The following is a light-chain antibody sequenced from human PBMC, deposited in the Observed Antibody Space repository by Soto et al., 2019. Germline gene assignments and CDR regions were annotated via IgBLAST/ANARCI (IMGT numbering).Light chain of an antibody. J-gene: IGKJ1*01. CDR3: QHYNTWPWT. CDR2: GAS. V-gene: IGKV3-15*01. CDR1: QSVNSN. Sequence: EIVMTQSPATLSVSPGERATLSCRASQSVNSNLAWYQQKLGQAPRVLIYGASTRATGIQARFSGSGSETEFILTIRSLQSEDSATYYCQHYNTWPWTFGQGTKVDIK.